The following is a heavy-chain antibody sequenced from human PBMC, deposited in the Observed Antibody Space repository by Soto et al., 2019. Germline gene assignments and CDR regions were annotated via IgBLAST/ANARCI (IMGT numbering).Heavy chain of an antibody. CDR1: GYAFSNSW. J-gene: IGHJ4*02. CDR2: IYPGVHET. D-gene: IGHD6-13*01. V-gene: IGHV5-51*01. Sequence: PGESLKVSFLCSGYAFSNSWIGWVRQLSGKGLEWMGIIYPGVHETRYRPSVHVKITISADKSINTAYLQCNSLEASDIAFYFCAGSRRSNPYCGCWRKGALVTVAS. CDR3: AGSRRSNPYCGC.